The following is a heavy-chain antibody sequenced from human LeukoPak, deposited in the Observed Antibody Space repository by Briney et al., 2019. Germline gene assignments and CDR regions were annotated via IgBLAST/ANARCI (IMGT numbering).Heavy chain of an antibody. CDR1: GFTFSSYW. J-gene: IGHJ3*02. D-gene: IGHD3-22*01. Sequence: GGSLRLSCAASGFTFSSYWMSWVRQAPGKGLEWVANIKQDGSEKYYVDSVKGRFTISRDNAKNSLYLQMNSLRAEDTAVYYCARDSPLGIMIVVVAGDAFDIWGQGTMVTVSS. CDR3: ARDSPLGIMIVVVAGDAFDI. CDR2: IKQDGSEK. V-gene: IGHV3-7*01.